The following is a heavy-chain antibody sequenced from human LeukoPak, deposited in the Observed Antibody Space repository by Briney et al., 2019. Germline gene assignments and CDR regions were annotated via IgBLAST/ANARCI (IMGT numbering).Heavy chain of an antibody. D-gene: IGHD2-2*01. V-gene: IGHV3-30-3*01. CDR2: ISYDGSIK. Sequence: GGSLILSCAASGFTFSSYAMHWVRQAPGEGLEWVAVISYDGSIKHYTDSVKGRFTISRDNSKNTLYLQMSSLRPEDTAVYYCASIFWGYCSSTSCYVDYWGQGTLVSVSS. CDR1: GFTFSSYA. J-gene: IGHJ4*02. CDR3: ASIFWGYCSSTSCYVDY.